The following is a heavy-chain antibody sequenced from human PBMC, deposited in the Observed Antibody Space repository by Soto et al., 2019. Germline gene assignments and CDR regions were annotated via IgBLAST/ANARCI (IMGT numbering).Heavy chain of an antibody. J-gene: IGHJ5*02. CDR1: GGTFSSYA. CDR2: IIPIFGTA. Sequence: SVKVSCKASGGTFSSYAISWVRQAPGQGLEWMGGIIPIFGTANYAQKFQGRVTITADESTSTAYMELSSLRFEDTAVYYCARGPHSSGYYYWFDPWGQGTLVTVSS. V-gene: IGHV1-69*13. CDR3: ARGPHSSGYYYWFDP. D-gene: IGHD3-22*01.